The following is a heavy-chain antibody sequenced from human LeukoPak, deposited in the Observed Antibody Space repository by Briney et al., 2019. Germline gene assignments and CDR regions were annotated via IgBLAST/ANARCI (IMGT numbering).Heavy chain of an antibody. CDR1: GGSISSYH. D-gene: IGHD6-6*01. J-gene: IGHJ3*02. Sequence: SETLSLTCTVSGGSISSYHWSWIRQPPGKGLEWIGYIYYSGSTNYNPSLKSRVTISVDTSKNQFSLKLSSVTAADTAVYYCARDSGYSSSPDAFDIWGQGTMVTVSS. CDR2: IYYSGST. V-gene: IGHV4-59*01. CDR3: ARDSGYSSSPDAFDI.